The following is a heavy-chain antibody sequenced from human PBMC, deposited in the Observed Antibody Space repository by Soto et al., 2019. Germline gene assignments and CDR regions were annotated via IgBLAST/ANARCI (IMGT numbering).Heavy chain of an antibody. CDR1: GFTFSSYG. Sequence: GGSLRLSCAASGFTFSSYGMHWVRQAPGKGLEWVAVISYDGSNKYYADSVKGRFTIPRDNSKNTLYLQMNSLRAEDTAVYYCAKDLYDILTGYHSPLANWFDPWGQGTLVTVSS. CDR3: AKDLYDILTGYHSPLANWFDP. J-gene: IGHJ5*02. D-gene: IGHD3-9*01. CDR2: ISYDGSNK. V-gene: IGHV3-30*18.